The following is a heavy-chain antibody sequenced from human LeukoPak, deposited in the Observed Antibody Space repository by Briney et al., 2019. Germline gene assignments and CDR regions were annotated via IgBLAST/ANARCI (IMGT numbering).Heavy chain of an antibody. D-gene: IGHD2-2*01. CDR3: ARGPQQGAAANYYGMDV. J-gene: IGHJ6*02. CDR2: INSDGSST. Sequence: GGSLRLSCAASGFTLSNYWMHWVRQAPGKGLVWVSRINSDGSSTSHADSVKGRFTISRDNAKSTLYLQMNSLRSEDTAVYYCARGPQQGAAANYYGMDVWGQGTTVTVSS. CDR1: GFTLSNYW. V-gene: IGHV3-74*01.